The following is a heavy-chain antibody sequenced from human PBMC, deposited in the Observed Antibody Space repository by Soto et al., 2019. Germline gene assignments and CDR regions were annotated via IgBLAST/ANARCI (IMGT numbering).Heavy chain of an antibody. CDR2: IYWDDDK. Sequence: QITLRESGPTLLKPTQTLTLTCTFSGFSLSTSGVGVGWIRQPPGKALEWLALIYWDDDKRYSPSLKNRLTISKGTSENQVVLTMPNMDPVDKATYYCEHSRGGSFYGYWGQGALVTVSS. V-gene: IGHV2-5*02. CDR1: GFSLSTSGVG. J-gene: IGHJ4*02. D-gene: IGHD1-26*01. CDR3: EHSRGGSFYGY.